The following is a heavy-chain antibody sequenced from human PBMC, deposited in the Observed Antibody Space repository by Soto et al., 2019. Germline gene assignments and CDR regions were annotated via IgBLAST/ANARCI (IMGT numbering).Heavy chain of an antibody. CDR3: ARAFRYYDTLTGYSEDYYYGMDV. D-gene: IGHD3-9*01. CDR1: GGTFSSYA. V-gene: IGHV1-69*13. CDR2: IIPIFGTA. Sequence: PSVKVSCKASGGTFSSYAISWVRQAPGQGLEWMGGIIPIFGTANYAQKFQGRVTITADESTSTAYMELSSLRSEDTAVYYCARAFRYYDTLTGYSEDYYYGMDVWGQGTKVTVSS. J-gene: IGHJ6*02.